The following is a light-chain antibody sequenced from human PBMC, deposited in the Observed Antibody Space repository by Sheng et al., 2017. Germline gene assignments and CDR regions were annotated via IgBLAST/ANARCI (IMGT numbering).Light chain of an antibody. CDR1: QSVWNT. Sequence: EIVLTQSPATLSLSPGERATLSCRASQSVWNTLAWYQQKPGQAPRLLIYDTSNRATGIPARFSGSGSGTDFTLTISSLEPEDFAVYYCQQYNNWPPWTFGQGTKVEIK. J-gene: IGKJ1*01. CDR2: DTS. V-gene: IGKV3-11*01. CDR3: QQYNNWPPWT.